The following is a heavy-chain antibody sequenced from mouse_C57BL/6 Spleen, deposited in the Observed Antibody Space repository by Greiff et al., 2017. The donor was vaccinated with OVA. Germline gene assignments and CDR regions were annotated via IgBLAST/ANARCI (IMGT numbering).Heavy chain of an antibody. D-gene: IGHD4-1*01. Sequence: QVQLQQSGAELVRPGTSVKVSCKASGYAFTNYLIEWVKQRPGQGLEWIGVINPGSGGTNYNEKFKGKATLTADKSSSTAYMQRSSLPSEDSAVYVCVRLWDVAYWGQGTLVTVSA. CDR3: VRLWDVAY. J-gene: IGHJ3*01. CDR2: INPGSGGT. V-gene: IGHV1-54*01. CDR1: GYAFTNYL.